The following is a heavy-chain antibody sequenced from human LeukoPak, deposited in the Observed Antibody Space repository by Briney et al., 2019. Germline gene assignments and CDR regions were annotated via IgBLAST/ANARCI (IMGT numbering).Heavy chain of an antibody. CDR2: IYSGGST. CDR1: GVTVSSKY. CDR3: ARATYSSSWYRGAFDI. J-gene: IGHJ3*02. Sequence: GGALRLSCAASGVTVSSKYMSWGRPAPGEGVGWVSVIYSGGSTYYADSVKGRFTISRDNSKNTLYLQMNSLRAEDTAVYYCARATYSSSWYRGAFDIWGQGTMVTVSS. D-gene: IGHD6-13*01. V-gene: IGHV3-53*01.